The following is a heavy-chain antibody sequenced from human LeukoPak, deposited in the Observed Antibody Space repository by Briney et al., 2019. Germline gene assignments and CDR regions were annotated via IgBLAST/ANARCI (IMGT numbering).Heavy chain of an antibody. J-gene: IGHJ5*01. CDR3: ASRSGDNGGWIDS. D-gene: IGHD4-23*01. Sequence: PGGSLRLSCAASGITFASLDVTWVRQAPGEGLEWVSTIGGSGVKTWYADSVKGRFTISRDNSANIVYVQMDSLRAEDTAVYYCASRSGDNGGWIDSWGQGTLVTVSS. CDR1: GITFASLD. CDR2: IGGSGVKT. V-gene: IGHV3-23*01.